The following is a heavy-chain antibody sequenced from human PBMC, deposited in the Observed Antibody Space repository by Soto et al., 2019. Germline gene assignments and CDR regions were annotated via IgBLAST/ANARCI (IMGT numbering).Heavy chain of an antibody. D-gene: IGHD3-10*01. J-gene: IGHJ4*02. CDR1: GNTFTSYD. CDR2: INPNSGNI. CDR3: ARRSASGSYYILDY. V-gene: IGHV1-8*01. Sequence: XSVKVSCKASGNTFTSYDINWVRQATGHGLEWMGWINPNSGNIGYAQKFQGRVTMTRDTAIRTAYMEVSRLRSDDTAVYYCARRSASGSYYILDYWGQGTLVTVSS.